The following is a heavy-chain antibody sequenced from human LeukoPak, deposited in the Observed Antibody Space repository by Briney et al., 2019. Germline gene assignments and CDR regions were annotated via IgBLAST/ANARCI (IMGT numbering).Heavy chain of an antibody. CDR1: GLAFRTYH. CDR2: VTNDGGTT. CDR3: AKGVSNTAIGTALA. D-gene: IGHD5-18*01. Sequence: PGGSLRLSCAGSGLAFRTYHMSWVRQIPGKGLEWLSVVTNDGGTTYYADSVRGRFTISRDNAKNSLYLQMNSLRAEDTAVYYCAKGVSNTAIGTALAWGQGTLVTVSS. J-gene: IGHJ5*02. V-gene: IGHV3-23*01.